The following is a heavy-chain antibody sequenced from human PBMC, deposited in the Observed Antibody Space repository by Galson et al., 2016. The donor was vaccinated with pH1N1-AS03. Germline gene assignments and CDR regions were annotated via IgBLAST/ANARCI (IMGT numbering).Heavy chain of an antibody. CDR1: GFSLSTNKMC. D-gene: IGHD6-19*01. J-gene: IGHJ4*02. Sequence: PALVKPTQTLTLTCTFSGFSLSTNKMCVSWIRQPPGKALEWLARIDWDNDKYYSTSLKTRLTISKDTSKNRVVLTMTNMDPADTATYYCARSSYDSGWSGGRHFDYWGQGTLVTVSS. CDR2: IDWDNDK. CDR3: ARSSYDSGWSGGRHFDY. V-gene: IGHV2-70*11.